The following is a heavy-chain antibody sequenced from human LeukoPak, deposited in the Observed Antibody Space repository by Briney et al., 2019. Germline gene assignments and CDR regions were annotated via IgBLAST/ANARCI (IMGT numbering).Heavy chain of an antibody. J-gene: IGHJ4*02. V-gene: IGHV3-30*02. Sequence: GGSLRLSCAASGFTFSSYAMHWVRQAPGKGLEWVTFISYDGSTKTYADSVKGRFTISRDTSKNTLHLQMNSLRAEDTAVYYCATFDYFGSGGLFDCWGQGTLVTVSS. D-gene: IGHD3-10*01. CDR1: GFTFSSYA. CDR2: ISYDGSTK. CDR3: ATFDYFGSGGLFDC.